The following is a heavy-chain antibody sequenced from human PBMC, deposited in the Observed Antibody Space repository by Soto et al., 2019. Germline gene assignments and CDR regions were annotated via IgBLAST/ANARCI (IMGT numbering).Heavy chain of an antibody. V-gene: IGHV1-69*01. CDR3: ASSAGLDHLLNYYGLNV. Sequence: QVHLVQSSAEVKKPGSSVKVSCKASGGTFTSTAFSWVRQAPGQGLEWMGGIIPVLGTPNYAQKFQARVTITADASTTTDHMELSSLRSDDTAVYYCASSAGLDHLLNYYGLNVWGQGTTVTVSS. D-gene: IGHD6-13*01. CDR2: IIPVLGTP. J-gene: IGHJ6*02. CDR1: GGTFTSTA.